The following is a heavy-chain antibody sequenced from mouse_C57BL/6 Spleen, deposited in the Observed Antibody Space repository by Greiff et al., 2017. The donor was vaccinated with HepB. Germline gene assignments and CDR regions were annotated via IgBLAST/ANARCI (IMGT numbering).Heavy chain of an antibody. CDR3: ASEDYAMDY. Sequence: EVQRVESGGGLVKPGGSLKLSCAASGFTFSSYAMSWVRQTPEKRLEWVATISDGGSYTYYPDNVKGRFTISRDNAKNNLYLQMSHLKSEDTAMYYCASEDYAMDYWGQGTSVTVSS. CDR1: GFTFSSYA. J-gene: IGHJ4*01. CDR2: ISDGGSYT. V-gene: IGHV5-4*01.